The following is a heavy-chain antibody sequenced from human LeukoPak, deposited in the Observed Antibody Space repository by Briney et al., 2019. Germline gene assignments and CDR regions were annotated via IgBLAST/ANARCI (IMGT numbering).Heavy chain of an antibody. Sequence: SETLSLTCTVSGGSFNNYYWSWIRQPAGKGLGWIGRIYTRGSTNYNPSLKSRVTMSVDTSKNQFSLKLSSVTAADTAVYYCARGRYCSADICSGGDAFDIWGQGTMVSVSS. J-gene: IGHJ3*02. D-gene: IGHD2-15*01. CDR2: IYTRGST. CDR3: ARGRYCSADICSGGDAFDI. V-gene: IGHV4-4*07. CDR1: GGSFNNYY.